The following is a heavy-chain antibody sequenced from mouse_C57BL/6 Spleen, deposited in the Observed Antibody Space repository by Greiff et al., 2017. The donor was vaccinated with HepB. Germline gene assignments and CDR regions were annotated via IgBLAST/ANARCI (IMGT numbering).Heavy chain of an antibody. Sequence: EVQLQQSGAELVRPGASVKLSCTASGFNIKDDYMHWVKQRPEQGLEWIGWIDPENGDTEYASKFQGKATITADTSSNTAYLQLSSLTSEDTAVYYCTTSGGRDYFDCWGQGTTLTVSA. CDR3: TTSGGRDYFDC. J-gene: IGHJ2*01. CDR2: IDPENGDT. V-gene: IGHV14-4*01. CDR1: GFNIKDDY.